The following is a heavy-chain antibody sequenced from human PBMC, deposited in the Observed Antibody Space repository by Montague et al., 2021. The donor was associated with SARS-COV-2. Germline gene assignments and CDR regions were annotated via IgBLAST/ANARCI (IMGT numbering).Heavy chain of an antibody. D-gene: IGHD2-8*01. CDR1: GGSISSYY. V-gene: IGHV4-59*01. J-gene: IGHJ5*02. Sequence: SETLSLTCTVSGGSISSYYWSWIRQPPGKGLEWIGYIYYSGSTNYNPSLKSRVTISVDTSKNQFSLKLSSVTAADTAMYYCATQPCTNGVCENWFDPWGQGTLVTVSS. CDR3: ATQPCTNGVCENWFDP. CDR2: IYYSGST.